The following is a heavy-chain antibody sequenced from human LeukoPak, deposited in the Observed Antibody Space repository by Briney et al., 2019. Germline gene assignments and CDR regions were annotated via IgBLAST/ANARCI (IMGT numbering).Heavy chain of an antibody. Sequence: SETLSLTCAVYGGSFSGYYWSWIRQPPGKGLEWIGEINHSGSTNYNPSLKSRVTISVDTSKNQFSLKLSSVTAADTAVYYCARRVPILKTGGMDVWGQGTTVTVSS. J-gene: IGHJ6*02. D-gene: IGHD3-16*01. CDR2: INHSGST. CDR1: GGSFSGYY. V-gene: IGHV4-34*01. CDR3: ARRVPILKTGGMDV.